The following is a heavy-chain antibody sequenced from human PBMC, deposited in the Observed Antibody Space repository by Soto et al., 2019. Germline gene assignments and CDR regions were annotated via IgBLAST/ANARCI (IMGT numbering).Heavy chain of an antibody. D-gene: IGHD3-22*01. V-gene: IGHV4-39*01. Sequence: SETLSLTCSVSGSSINSNLYHWGWIRHSPGKGLEWIGSIHNTGNIFYNPSLKSRVTISLDTSKSQFSLILRSVTAADTAVYYCARLGDYYQAFDYWGHGALVTVSS. CDR1: GSSINSNLYH. CDR3: ARLGDYYQAFDY. J-gene: IGHJ4*01. CDR2: IHNTGNI.